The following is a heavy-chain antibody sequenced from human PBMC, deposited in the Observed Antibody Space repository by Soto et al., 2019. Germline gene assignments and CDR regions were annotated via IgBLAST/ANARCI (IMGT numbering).Heavy chain of an antibody. CDR1: GYTFTSYG. CDR2: ISAYNGNT. D-gene: IGHD3-3*01. J-gene: IGHJ4*02. V-gene: IGHV1-18*04. CDR3: ARAYCDFWSGYYSFDY. Sequence: ASVKVSCKASGYTFTSYGISWVRQAPGQGLEWMGWISAYNGNTNYAQKLQGRVTMTTDTSTSTAYMELRSLRSDDTAVYYCARAYCDFWSGYYSFDYWGQGTLVTVSS.